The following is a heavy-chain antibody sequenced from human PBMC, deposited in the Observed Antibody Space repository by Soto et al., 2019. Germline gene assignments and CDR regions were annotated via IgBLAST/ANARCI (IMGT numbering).Heavy chain of an antibody. D-gene: IGHD3-10*01. CDR3: ARDPWFGESLDAFDI. CDR1: GFTFSSYW. J-gene: IGHJ3*02. CDR2: INSDGSST. V-gene: IGHV3-74*01. Sequence: GGSLRLSCAASGFTFSSYWMHWVRQAPGKGLVWVSRINSDGSSTSYADSVKGRFTISRDNAKNTLYLQMNSLRAEDTAVYYCARDPWFGESLDAFDIWGQGTMVTVSS.